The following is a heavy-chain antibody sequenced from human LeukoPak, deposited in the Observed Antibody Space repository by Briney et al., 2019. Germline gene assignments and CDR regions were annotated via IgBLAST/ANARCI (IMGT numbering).Heavy chain of an antibody. J-gene: IGHJ6*02. V-gene: IGHV1-18*01. CDR2: ISAYNGNT. CDR3: ARVFGYSYGSFYYGMDD. D-gene: IGHD5-18*01. CDR1: GYTFTSYG. Sequence: ASVKVSCKASGYTFTSYGISWVRQAPGQGLEWMGWISAYNGNTNYAQKLQGRVTMTTDTSTSTAYMELRSLRSDDTAVYYCARVFGYSYGSFYYGMDDWAQGTTVTVSS.